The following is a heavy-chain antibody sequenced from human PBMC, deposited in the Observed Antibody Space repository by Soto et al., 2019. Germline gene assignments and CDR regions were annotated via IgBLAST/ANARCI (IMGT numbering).Heavy chain of an antibody. V-gene: IGHV3-30*03. CDR1: GFTFSSYG. J-gene: IGHJ4*02. CDR2: ISYDGSNK. Sequence: QVQLVESGGGVVQPGRSLRLSCAASGFTFSSYGMHWVRQAPGKGLEWVAVISYDGSNKYYADSVKGRFTISRDNSKNTLYLQMNSLRAEDTAVYYGSSSVGDFDYWGQGTLVTVSS. D-gene: IGHD6-25*01. CDR3: SSSVGDFDY.